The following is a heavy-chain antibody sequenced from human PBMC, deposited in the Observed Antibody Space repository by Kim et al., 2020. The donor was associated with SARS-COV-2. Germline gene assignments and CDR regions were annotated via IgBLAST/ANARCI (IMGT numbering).Heavy chain of an antibody. CDR1: GYTFTSYG. V-gene: IGHV1-18*01. CDR2: ISAYNGNT. D-gene: IGHD3-3*01. J-gene: IGHJ5*02. Sequence: ASVKVSCKASGYTFTSYGISWVRQAPGQGLEWMGWISAYNGNTNYAQKLQGRVTMTTDTSTSTAYMELRSLRSDDTAVYYCARQKTNYYDFWSGLINWFDPWGQGTLVTVSS. CDR3: ARQKTNYYDFWSGLINWFDP.